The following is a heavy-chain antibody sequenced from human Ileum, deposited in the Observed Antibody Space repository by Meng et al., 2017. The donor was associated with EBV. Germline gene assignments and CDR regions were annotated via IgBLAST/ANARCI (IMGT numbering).Heavy chain of an antibody. J-gene: IGHJ4*02. CDR3: ASNGDEVDY. CDR2: ISTFNGNT. Sequence: QVELVQSGGEVKKSGASVTGSCQASGYTFIDNGFSWVRQAPGQVLEWMGWISTFNGNTNYAQKFQGRLTVTTDTSTNTAYMELRNLRSDDTAVYYCASNGDEVDYWGQGTLVTVSS. V-gene: IGHV1-18*01. D-gene: IGHD4-17*01. CDR1: GYTFIDNG.